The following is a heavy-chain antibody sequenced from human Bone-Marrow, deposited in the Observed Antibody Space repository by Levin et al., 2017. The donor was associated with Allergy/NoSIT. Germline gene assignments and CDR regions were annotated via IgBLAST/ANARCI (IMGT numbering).Heavy chain of an antibody. CDR3: ARDLDPYYDSSGYYGLDY. J-gene: IGHJ4*02. V-gene: IGHV3-7*04. Sequence: HPGGSLRLSCAASGFTFSSYWMSWVRQAPGKGLEWVANIKQDGSEKYYVDSVKGRSTISRDNAKNSLYLQMNSLRSEDTAVYYCARDLDPYYDSSGYYGLDYWGQGTQVTVSA. CDR1: GFTFSSYW. CDR2: IKQDGSEK. D-gene: IGHD3-22*01.